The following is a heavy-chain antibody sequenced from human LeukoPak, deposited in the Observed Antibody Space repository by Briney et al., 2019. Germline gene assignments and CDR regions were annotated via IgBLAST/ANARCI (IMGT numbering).Heavy chain of an antibody. Sequence: GGSLRLSCAASGFTFSSYWMNWARQAPGKVLEWVASINHNGNVNYYVDSVKGRFTISRDNAKNSLYLQMSNLRAEDTAVYFCARGGGLDVWGQGATVTVSS. CDR2: INHNGNVN. J-gene: IGHJ6*02. CDR1: GFTFSSYW. CDR3: ARGGGLDV. D-gene: IGHD3-16*01. V-gene: IGHV3-7*03.